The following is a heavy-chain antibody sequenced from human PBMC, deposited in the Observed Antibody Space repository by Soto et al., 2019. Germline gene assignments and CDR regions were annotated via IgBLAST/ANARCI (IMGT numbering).Heavy chain of an antibody. CDR3: SRGTLPRYCSSTNCAYYMDV. Sequence: KASETLSLTCTVSGGSINAYCWSWIRQPPGKGLEWIGYIYYGGSTNYNPSLKSRLTMSTDTSKNQFSLRLSSVTAADTAVYYCSRGTLPRYCSSTNCAYYMDVWGKGTTVTVSS. V-gene: IGHV4-59*01. J-gene: IGHJ6*03. CDR1: GGSINAYC. D-gene: IGHD2-2*01. CDR2: IYYGGST.